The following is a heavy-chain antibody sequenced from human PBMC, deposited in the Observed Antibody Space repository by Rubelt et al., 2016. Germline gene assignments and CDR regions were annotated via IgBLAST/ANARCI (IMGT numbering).Heavy chain of an antibody. J-gene: IGHJ4*02. Sequence: QVQLVQSGAEVKKPGASVKVSCKASGYSFSTSDINWVRQGTGQGLEWMGWMNPNTGNTGYEQKFQGRVTMTSNMSISTAYLYLSSLRSEDTAVYYCARGVIWGQGTLVAVSS. CDR2: MNPNTGNT. CDR1: GYSFSTSD. V-gene: IGHV1-8*01. D-gene: IGHD3-10*01. CDR3: ARGVI.